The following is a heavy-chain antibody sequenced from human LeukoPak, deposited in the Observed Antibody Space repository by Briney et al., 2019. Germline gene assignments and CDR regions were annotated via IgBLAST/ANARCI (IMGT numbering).Heavy chain of an antibody. CDR1: GYTFTSYY. CDR2: INPSGGST. V-gene: IGHV1-46*01. J-gene: IGHJ3*02. CDR3: AVHPGIQYAFDI. Sequence: GASVKVSCKASGYTFTSYYMHWVRQAPGQGLEWMGIINPSGGSTSYAQKFQGRVTMTRDTSTSTVYMELSSLRSEDTAVYYCAVHPGIQYAFDIWGQGTMVTVSS. D-gene: IGHD3-10*01.